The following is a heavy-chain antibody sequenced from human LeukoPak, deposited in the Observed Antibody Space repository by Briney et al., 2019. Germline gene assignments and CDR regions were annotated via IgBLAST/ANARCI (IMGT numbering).Heavy chain of an antibody. V-gene: IGHV1-2*02. Sequence: ASVKVSCKASGYTFKDYYIHWVRQAPGQGLEWMGWINPNSGGTNYAQKFEGRVTMTRDTSISTAYMELSRLRSDDTAVYYCARDGIYGDPRDYWGQGTLVTVSS. CDR1: GYTFKDYY. CDR3: ARDGIYGDPRDY. CDR2: INPNSGGT. J-gene: IGHJ4*02. D-gene: IGHD4-17*01.